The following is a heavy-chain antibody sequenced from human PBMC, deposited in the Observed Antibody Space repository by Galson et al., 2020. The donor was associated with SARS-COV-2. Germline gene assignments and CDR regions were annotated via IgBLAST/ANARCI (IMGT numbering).Heavy chain of an antibody. CDR2: ISYDGSNK. J-gene: IGHJ4*02. CDR3: ARDPLPYYDSSGYFTN. Sequence: GESLKISCAASGFTFSSYAMHWVRQAPGKGLEWVAVISYDGSNKYYADSVKGRFTISRDNSKNTLYLQMNSLRAEDTAVYYCARDPLPYYDSSGYFTNWGQGTLVTVSS. V-gene: IGHV3-30*04. D-gene: IGHD3-22*01. CDR1: GFTFSSYA.